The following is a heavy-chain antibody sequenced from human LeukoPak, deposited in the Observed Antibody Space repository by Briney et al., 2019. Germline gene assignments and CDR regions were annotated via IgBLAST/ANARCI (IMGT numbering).Heavy chain of an antibody. V-gene: IGHV3-7*01. CDR1: GFTFSNYW. Sequence: GGSLRLSCAASGFTFSNYWMSWVRQAPGKGLEWVANIKQDGSEKYYVDSVKGRFTISRDNAKNSLYLQMNSLRAEDTAVYYCAREAWLVGDYFDYWGQGTLVTVSS. D-gene: IGHD6-19*01. J-gene: IGHJ4*02. CDR3: AREAWLVGDYFDY. CDR2: IKQDGSEK.